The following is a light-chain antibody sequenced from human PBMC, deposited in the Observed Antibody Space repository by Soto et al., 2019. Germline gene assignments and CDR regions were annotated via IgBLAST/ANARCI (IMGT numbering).Light chain of an antibody. CDR1: QSIRNW. CDR3: QQYNNFSPFS. J-gene: IGKJ4*01. Sequence: DIQMTQSPSTLSAFVGDRVTVTCRASQSIRNWLAWYQQKPGEVPKLLIYKASSLESGVTSRFSGSGSGTEFTLTISSLQSDDFATYYCQQYNNFSPFSFGGGTKVEIK. V-gene: IGKV1-5*03. CDR2: KAS.